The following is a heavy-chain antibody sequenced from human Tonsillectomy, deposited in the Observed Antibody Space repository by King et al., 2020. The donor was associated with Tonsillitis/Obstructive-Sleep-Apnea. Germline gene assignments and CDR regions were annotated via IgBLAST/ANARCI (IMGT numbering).Heavy chain of an antibody. CDR3: ATRPNGDYPFFDY. J-gene: IGHJ4*02. Sequence: VQLVESGGGVVQPGGSLRLSCAASGFTVSGKYMSWVRQPPGKGLELVALFYSGCGISYTDSVKDRFTISRDISKNTLYLQMNGLRAEDTAVYYCATRPNGDYPFFDYWGQGTLVTVSS. V-gene: IGHV3-66*01. CDR1: GFTVSGKY. D-gene: IGHD4-17*01. CDR2: FYSGCGI.